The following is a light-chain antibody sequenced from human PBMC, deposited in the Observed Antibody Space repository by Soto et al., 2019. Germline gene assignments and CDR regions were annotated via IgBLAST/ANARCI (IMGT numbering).Light chain of an antibody. Sequence: EIVMTQSPATLSVSPGERATLSCRASQSVSIKLAWYQQKPGQAPRVLIYGTSIRASGVPERFSGGGSGTDFTLTITRLEPEDFAVYYCQQYGSSLFTFGPGTKVDIK. CDR3: QQYGSSLFT. CDR1: QSVSIK. CDR2: GTS. V-gene: IGKV3-20*01. J-gene: IGKJ3*01.